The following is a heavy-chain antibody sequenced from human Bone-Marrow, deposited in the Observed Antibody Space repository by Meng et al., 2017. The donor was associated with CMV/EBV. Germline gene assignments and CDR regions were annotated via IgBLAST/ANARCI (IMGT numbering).Heavy chain of an antibody. J-gene: IGHJ5*02. CDR2: IIPIFGTA. CDR1: GGTFRSYA. CDR3: ARGEGLLGDWFDP. D-gene: IGHD3-3*01. Sequence: HLVLSGGGWSRPGPPVQVSCKASGGTFRSYAISWVRQAPGKGLEWMGGIIPIFGTANYEQKFQGRVKITADESTSTAYMELSSLRSEDTAVYYCARGEGLLGDWFDPWGQGTLVTVSS. V-gene: IGHV1-69*12.